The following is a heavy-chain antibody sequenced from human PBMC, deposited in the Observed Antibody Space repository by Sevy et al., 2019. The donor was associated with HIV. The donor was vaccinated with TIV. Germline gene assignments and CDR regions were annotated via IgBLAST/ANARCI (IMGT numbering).Heavy chain of an antibody. CDR2: LKSDVYGGTV. D-gene: IGHD6-13*01. V-gene: IGHV3-49*04. CDR1: GFTFGDYC. Sequence: GGSLRLSCTASGFTFGDYCMSWVRQAPGKGLEWVAFLKSDVYGGTVDHAASGRGRFVISRDASQTIAYLKMNDLKTEDTGVYYCTPWKAAQSIFAYSGQAALVTVYS. J-gene: IGHJ4*02. CDR3: TPWKAAQSIFAY.